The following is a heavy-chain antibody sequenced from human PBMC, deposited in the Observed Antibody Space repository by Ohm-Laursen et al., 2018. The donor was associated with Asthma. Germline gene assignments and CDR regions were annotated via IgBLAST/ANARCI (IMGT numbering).Heavy chain of an antibody. CDR1: GYTFTSYY. CDR2: INPSGGST. Sequence: SVKVSCNASGYTFTSYYMHWVRQAPGQGLEWMGIINPSGGSTSYAQKFQGRVTMTRDTSTSTAYMELSRLRSDDTAVYYCARDLAARPIYYYYGMDVWGQGTTVTVSS. J-gene: IGHJ6*02. V-gene: IGHV1-46*01. D-gene: IGHD6-6*01. CDR3: ARDLAARPIYYYYGMDV.